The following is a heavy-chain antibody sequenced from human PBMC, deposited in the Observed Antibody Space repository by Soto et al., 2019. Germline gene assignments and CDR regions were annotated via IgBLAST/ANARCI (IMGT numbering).Heavy chain of an antibody. CDR3: AREYSSSRYFDY. D-gene: IGHD6-6*01. V-gene: IGHV3-23*01. CDR2: ISGAGGST. CDR1: GFTFSNYA. J-gene: IGHJ4*02. Sequence: GGSLRLSCVASGFTFSNYAMSWVRRAPGKGLEWVSAISGAGGSTYYADSVKGRFTISRDNSKNTLYLQMNSLRAEDTSVYYCAREYSSSRYFDYWGQGTLVTVSS.